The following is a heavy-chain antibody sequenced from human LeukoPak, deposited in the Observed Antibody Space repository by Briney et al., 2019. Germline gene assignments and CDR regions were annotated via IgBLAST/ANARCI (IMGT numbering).Heavy chain of an antibody. CDR1: GFTFSSYA. D-gene: IGHD3-10*01. Sequence: PGGSLRLSCVGSGFTFSSYAMKWVRQAPGKGLEWVSYISSSSGTIYYADSVKGRFTVSRDNAKNSLYLQMNSLRAEDTAVYYCARAQIGVLLWFGAEYFQHWGQGTLVTVSS. CDR3: ARAQIGVLLWFGAEYFQH. V-gene: IGHV3-48*01. J-gene: IGHJ1*01. CDR2: ISSSSGTI.